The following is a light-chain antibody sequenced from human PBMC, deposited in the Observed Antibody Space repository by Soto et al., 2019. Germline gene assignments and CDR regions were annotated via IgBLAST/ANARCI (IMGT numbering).Light chain of an antibody. CDR2: DAS. J-gene: IGKJ5*01. Sequence: EIVVTQSPATLSVSPGGAATLCFRASQSVRSNLAWYQQKRGQAPRLLIYDASTRATGIPARFSGSGSGTEFTLTISSLQSEDCAVYYCQQYNNWPPITFGQGTRLEI. CDR3: QQYNNWPPIT. V-gene: IGKV3-15*01. CDR1: QSVRSN.